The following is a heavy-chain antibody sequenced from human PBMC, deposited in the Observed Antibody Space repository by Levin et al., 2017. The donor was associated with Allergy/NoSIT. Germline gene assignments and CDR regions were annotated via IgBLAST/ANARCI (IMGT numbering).Heavy chain of an antibody. Sequence: PSETLSLTCTVSGGSISSSSYYWGWIRQPPGKGLEWIGSIYYSGSTYYNPSLKSRVTISVDTSKNQFSLKLSSVTAADTAVYYCARLKGYSGYGHFDYWGQGTLVTVSS. CDR3: ARLKGYSGYGHFDY. V-gene: IGHV4-39*01. CDR1: GGSISSSSYY. D-gene: IGHD5-12*01. CDR2: IYYSGST. J-gene: IGHJ4*02.